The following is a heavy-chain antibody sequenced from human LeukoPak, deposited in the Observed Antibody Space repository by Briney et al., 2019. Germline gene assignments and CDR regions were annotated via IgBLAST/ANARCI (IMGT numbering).Heavy chain of an antibody. CDR1: GDSVSSNTGA. Sequence: SQTLSLTCGISGDSVSSNTGAWNWIRQSPSRGLEWLGKTYYRSKWNNDYAVSVKDRITINPDASKDQFSLQLNSVTPEDTAVYYCAREVFKYGRFYFDYWGQGTPVTVSS. V-gene: IGHV6-1*01. D-gene: IGHD1-14*01. J-gene: IGHJ4*02. CDR2: TYYRSKWNN. CDR3: AREVFKYGRFYFDY.